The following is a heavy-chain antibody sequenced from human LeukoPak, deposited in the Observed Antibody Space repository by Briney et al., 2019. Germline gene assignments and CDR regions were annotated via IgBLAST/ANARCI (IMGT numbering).Heavy chain of an antibody. Sequence: PGGSLRLSCVVSRFTFCSYWMSWVRQAPGKGLEWVANIKQDGSEKYYVDSVKGRFTMSRDNAKNSLYLQMNSLRAEDTAVYYCARVQWELRGVGSYFEYWGQGALVTVSS. CDR3: ARVQWELRGVGSYFEY. V-gene: IGHV3-7*01. D-gene: IGHD1-26*01. CDR1: RFTFCSYW. CDR2: IKQDGSEK. J-gene: IGHJ4*02.